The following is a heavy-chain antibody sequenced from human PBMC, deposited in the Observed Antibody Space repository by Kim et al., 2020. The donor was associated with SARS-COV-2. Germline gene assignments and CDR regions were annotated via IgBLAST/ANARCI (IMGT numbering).Heavy chain of an antibody. Sequence: GRFTISRDHSKNTLYLQMNSLRAEDTAVYYCAKAVVERYQLLYGKGWFDPWGQGTLVTVSS. J-gene: IGHJ5*02. D-gene: IGHD2-2*02. V-gene: IGHV3-23*01. CDR3: AKAVVERYQLLYGKGWFDP.